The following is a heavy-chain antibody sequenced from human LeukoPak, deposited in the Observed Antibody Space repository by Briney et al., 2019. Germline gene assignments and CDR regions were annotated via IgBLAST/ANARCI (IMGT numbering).Heavy chain of an antibody. CDR1: GGSISSYY. V-gene: IGHV4-59*01. Sequence: SETLSLTCTVSGGSISSYYWSWIRQPPGKGLEWIGYIYYSGYTNYNPSLKSRVTISVDTSKNQFSLKLSSVTAADTAVYYCARRVHSSGWYGGHFDYWGQGTLVTVSS. J-gene: IGHJ4*02. D-gene: IGHD6-19*01. CDR2: IYYSGYT. CDR3: ARRVHSSGWYGGHFDY.